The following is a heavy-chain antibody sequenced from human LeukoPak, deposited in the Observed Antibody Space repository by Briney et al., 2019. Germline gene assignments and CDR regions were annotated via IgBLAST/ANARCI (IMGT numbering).Heavy chain of an antibody. CDR3: AREGSDSSGYRYYFDC. D-gene: IGHD3-22*01. Sequence: GGSLRLSCAASGFTFSRYGMHWVRQAPGKGLEWVAVIWYDGSNKYYADSVKGRFTISRDNSKNTLYLQMNSLRAEDTAVYYCAREGSDSSGYRYYFDCWGQGTLVTVSS. V-gene: IGHV3-33*01. CDR1: GFTFSRYG. CDR2: IWYDGSNK. J-gene: IGHJ4*02.